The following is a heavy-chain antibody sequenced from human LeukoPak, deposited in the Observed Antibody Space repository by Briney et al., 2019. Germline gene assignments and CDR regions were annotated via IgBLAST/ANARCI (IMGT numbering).Heavy chain of an antibody. D-gene: IGHD2-15*01. J-gene: IGHJ5*02. Sequence: ASVKVSCRASGYTLTGYYMHWVRQAPGRGLEWMGWLNPHSGVTSYAQKFQGRVSMTRDTSISTAYMELSRLRSDDTAVYYCAREAQGGWFDPWGQGTLVTVSS. CDR1: GYTLTGYY. CDR3: AREAQGGWFDP. V-gene: IGHV1-2*02. CDR2: LNPHSGVT.